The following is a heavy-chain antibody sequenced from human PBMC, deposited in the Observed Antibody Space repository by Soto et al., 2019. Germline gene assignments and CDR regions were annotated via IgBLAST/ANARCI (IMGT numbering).Heavy chain of an antibody. Sequence: PSETLSLTCTVSGGSISSGGYYWSWIRQHPGKGLEWIGYIYYSGSTYYNPSLKSRITISVDTSKNQFSLKLSSVTAADTAVYYCARVNRSFYNFFDPWGQGTLVTVSS. CDR3: ARVNRSFYNFFDP. D-gene: IGHD3-10*01. CDR2: IYYSGST. J-gene: IGHJ5*02. CDR1: GGSISSGGYY. V-gene: IGHV4-31*03.